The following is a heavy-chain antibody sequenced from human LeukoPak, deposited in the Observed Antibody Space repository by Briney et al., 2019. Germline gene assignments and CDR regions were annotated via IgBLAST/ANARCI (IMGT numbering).Heavy chain of an antibody. D-gene: IGHD2-8*01. V-gene: IGHV4-59*01. J-gene: IGHJ4*02. CDR3: ARRSRTSLYLDY. CDR1: GGSISSYY. CDR2: IYYSGTT. Sequence: SETLSLTCTVSGGSISSYYWNWIRQPPGKGLEWIGYIYYSGTTNYNPSLKSRVTISVDTSKNQFSLKLSSVTAADTAVYYCARRSRTSLYLDYWGQGTLVTVSS.